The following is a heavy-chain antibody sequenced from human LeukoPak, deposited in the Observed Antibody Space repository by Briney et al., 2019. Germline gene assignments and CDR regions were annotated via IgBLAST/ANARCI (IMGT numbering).Heavy chain of an antibody. CDR1: GGSISSSSYY. Sequence: SETLSLPCTVSGGSISSSSYYWGWIRQPPGKGLERIGSIYYSGSTYYNPSLKSRVTISVDTSKNQFSLKLSSVTAADTAVYYCARARVKRFLEWLSPYYFDYWGQGTLVTVSS. CDR3: ARARVKRFLEWLSPYYFDY. J-gene: IGHJ4*02. V-gene: IGHV4-39*07. D-gene: IGHD3-3*01. CDR2: IYYSGST.